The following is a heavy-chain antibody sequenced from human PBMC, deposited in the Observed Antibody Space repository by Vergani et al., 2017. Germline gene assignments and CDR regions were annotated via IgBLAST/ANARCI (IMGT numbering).Heavy chain of an antibody. Sequence: QVQLVQSGAGVRKPGSSLRFSCRASGGTFSSYVISWFRQAPGQGLEWMGGIIPTFGTANYAQKFQGRVTITADKSTSTAYMELSSLRSEDTAVYYCASQYSSSVHPPRFDYWGEGTLVTVSS. CDR1: GGTFSSYV. J-gene: IGHJ4*02. CDR3: ASQYSSSVHPPRFDY. D-gene: IGHD6-13*01. V-gene: IGHV1-69*06. CDR2: IIPTFGTA.